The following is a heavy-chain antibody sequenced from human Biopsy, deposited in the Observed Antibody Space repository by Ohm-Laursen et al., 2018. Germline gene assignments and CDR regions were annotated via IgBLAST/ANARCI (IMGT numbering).Heavy chain of an antibody. CDR3: AREDEGLLRALDL. V-gene: IGHV4-4*07. J-gene: IGHJ3*01. D-gene: IGHD3-3*01. Sequence: SETLSLTCTVSGASMTGYFWTWVRQPAGKGLEWIGHIYTIDTTYNPSLESRVTMSLDTSKNQFSLKMTSLTAADTAVYFCAREDEGLLRALDLWGQGTMVTVSS. CDR1: GASMTGYF. CDR2: IYTIDT.